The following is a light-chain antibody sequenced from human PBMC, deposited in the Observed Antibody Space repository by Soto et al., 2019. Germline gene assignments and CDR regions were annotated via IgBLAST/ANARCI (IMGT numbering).Light chain of an antibody. CDR1: QGISSA. Sequence: AIQLTQSPSSLSASVGDRVTITCRASQGISSALAWYQQKPGKAPKLLIYDASSLESGVPSRFSGSGSGTDFTLTISSLQPEDFATYYCQQFNSYLWTFGQGTQVEIK. CDR2: DAS. CDR3: QQFNSYLWT. J-gene: IGKJ1*01. V-gene: IGKV1-13*02.